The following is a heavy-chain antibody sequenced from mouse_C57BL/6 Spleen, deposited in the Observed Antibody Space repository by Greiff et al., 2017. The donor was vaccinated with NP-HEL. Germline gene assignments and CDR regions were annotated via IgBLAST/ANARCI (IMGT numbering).Heavy chain of an antibody. J-gene: IGHJ4*01. CDR3: ARGGFITTVVGDYAMDY. V-gene: IGHV1-39*01. CDR2: INPNYGTT. Sequence: EVQVVESGPELVKPGASVKISCKASGYSFTDYNMNWVKQSNGKSLEWIGVINPNYGTTSYNQKFKGKATLTVDQSSSTAYMQLNSLTSEDSAVYYCARGGFITTVVGDYAMDYWGQGTSVTVSS. CDR1: GYSFTDYN. D-gene: IGHD1-1*01.